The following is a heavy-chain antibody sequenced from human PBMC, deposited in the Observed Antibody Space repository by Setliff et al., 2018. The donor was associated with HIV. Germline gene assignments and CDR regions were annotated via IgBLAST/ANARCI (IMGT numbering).Heavy chain of an antibody. V-gene: IGHV1-2*02. CDR1: GYTFTGYY. D-gene: IGHD3-10*01. Sequence: ASVKVSCKASGYTFTGYYMHWVRQAPGQGLEWMGWINPHSGDTNYAQKFQDRVTMTRDTSVNIAYMQLSRLRSDDTAVYYCARHGDSSGWFGAVYYGIDAWGQGTTVTVSS. CDR3: ARHGDSSGWFGAVYYGIDA. J-gene: IGHJ6*02. CDR2: INPHSGDT.